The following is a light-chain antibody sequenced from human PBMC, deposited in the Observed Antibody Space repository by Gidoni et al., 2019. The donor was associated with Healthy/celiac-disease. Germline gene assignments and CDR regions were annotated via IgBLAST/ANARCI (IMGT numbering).Light chain of an antibody. V-gene: IGKV3-20*01. CDR1: QSVSSSY. CDR3: QQYGSSAWT. Sequence: EIVLTQSPGTLSLSPGERATLSCRASQSVSSSYLAWYQQKPGQAPRLLIYGASSRATGIPDRFSGRGSGTDFTLTISRLEPEDLAVYYCQQYGSSAWTFGQGTKVEIK. CDR2: GAS. J-gene: IGKJ1*01.